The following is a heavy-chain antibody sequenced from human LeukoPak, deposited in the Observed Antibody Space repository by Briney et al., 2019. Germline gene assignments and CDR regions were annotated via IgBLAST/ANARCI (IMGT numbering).Heavy chain of an antibody. D-gene: IGHD3-22*01. Sequence: GASVKVSCKASGYTFTSYGISWVGQAPGQGLEWMGWISAYNGNTNYAQKLQGRVTMTTDTSTSTAYMELRSLRSDDTAVYYCAIVTYYYDSSGYLDYWGQGTLVTVSS. J-gene: IGHJ4*02. CDR2: ISAYNGNT. CDR3: AIVTYYYDSSGYLDY. V-gene: IGHV1-18*01. CDR1: GYTFTSYG.